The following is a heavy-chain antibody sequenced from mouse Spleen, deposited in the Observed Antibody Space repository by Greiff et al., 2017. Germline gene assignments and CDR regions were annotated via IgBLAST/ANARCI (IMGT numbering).Heavy chain of an antibody. V-gene: IGHV1-69*01. CDR2: IDPSDSYT. J-gene: IGHJ4*01. Sequence: QVHVKQPGAELVMPGASVKLSCKASGYTFTSYWMHWVKQRPGQGLEWIGEIDPSDSYTNYNQKFKGKATLTVDKSSSTAYMQLSSLTSEDSAVYYCASNYGFYYYAMDYWGQGTSVTVSS. D-gene: IGHD1-1*01. CDR1: GYTFTSYW. CDR3: ASNYGFYYYAMDY.